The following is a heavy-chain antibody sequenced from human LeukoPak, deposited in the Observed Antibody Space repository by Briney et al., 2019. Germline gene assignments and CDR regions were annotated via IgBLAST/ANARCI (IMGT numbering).Heavy chain of an antibody. V-gene: IGHV3-53*01. CDR2: IYSGGST. CDR3: ARGLYEFCSGGSCYSYYFDY. D-gene: IGHD2-15*01. CDR1: GFTVSSNY. Sequence: PGGSLRLSCAASGFTVSSNYMSWVRQAPGKGLEWVSVIYSGGSTYYADSVKGRFTISRDNSKNTLYLQMNSLRAEDTAVYYCARGLYEFCSGGSCYSYYFDYWGPGTLVTVSS. J-gene: IGHJ4*02.